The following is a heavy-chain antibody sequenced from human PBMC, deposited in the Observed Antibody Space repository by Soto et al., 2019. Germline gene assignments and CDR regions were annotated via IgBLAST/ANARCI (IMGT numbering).Heavy chain of an antibody. CDR1: GFTFGDYA. D-gene: IGHD2-2*01. V-gene: IGHV3-49*04. CDR2: IRSKAYGGTT. Sequence: GGSLRLSCTASGFTFGDYAMSWVRQAPGKGLEWVGFIRSKAYGGTTEYAASVKGRFTISRDDSKSIAYLQMNSLKTEDTAVYYCTSPRYCSSTSCYPNYYYYGMDVWGQGTTVTVSS. J-gene: IGHJ6*02. CDR3: TSPRYCSSTSCYPNYYYYGMDV.